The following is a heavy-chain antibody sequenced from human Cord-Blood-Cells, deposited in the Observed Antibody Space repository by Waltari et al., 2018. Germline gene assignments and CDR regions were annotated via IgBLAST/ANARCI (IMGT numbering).Heavy chain of an antibody. D-gene: IGHD2-2*01. CDR1: GGSFSGYY. CDR3: ARGRGYCSSTSCYFAFDI. V-gene: IGHV4-34*01. Sequence: VYGGSFSGYYWSWIRQPPGKGLEWIGEINHSGSTNYNPSLKSRVTISVDTSKNQFSLKLSSVTAADTAVYYCARGRGYCSSTSCYFAFDIWGQGTMVTVSS. J-gene: IGHJ3*02. CDR2: INHSGST.